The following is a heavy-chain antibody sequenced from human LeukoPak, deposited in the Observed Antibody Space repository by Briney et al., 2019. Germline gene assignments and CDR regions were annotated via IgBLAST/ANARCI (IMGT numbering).Heavy chain of an antibody. CDR3: ARGDWDDRLD. CDR1: GYTFTSYD. Sequence: GASVKVSCKASGYTFTSYDINWVRQATGQGLEWMGWMNPDNARAGYAQKFQGRVTMTRDTSISTAYMELSSLRSEDTAVYYCARGDWDDRLDWGQGTLVTVSS. D-gene: IGHD1-1*01. CDR2: MNPDNARA. J-gene: IGHJ4*02. V-gene: IGHV1-8*01.